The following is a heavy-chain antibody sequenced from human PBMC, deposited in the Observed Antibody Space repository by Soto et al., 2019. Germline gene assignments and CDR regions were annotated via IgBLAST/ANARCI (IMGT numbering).Heavy chain of an antibody. J-gene: IGHJ6*02. CDR1: GYTFTSYD. CDR2: MHPNSGNT. D-gene: IGHD4-17*01. CDR3: ARGTTKDYYYSGMDV. V-gene: IGHV1-8*01. Sequence: QGQLVQSGAEVKKPGASVKVSCKASGYTFTSYDITWVRQATGQGLEWLGWMHPNSGNTRYAQKFQGRVTMTRNTSISTAYRALSSLRSEDTAVYYCARGTTKDYYYSGMDVWVQGTTVTVS.